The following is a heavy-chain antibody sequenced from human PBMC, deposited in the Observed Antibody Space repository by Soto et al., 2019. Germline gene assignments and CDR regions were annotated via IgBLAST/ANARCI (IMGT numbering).Heavy chain of an antibody. V-gene: IGHV1-18*01. CDR1: GYTFTSYG. CDR2: ISSYNGNT. D-gene: IGHD6-6*01. CDR3: ARGGSSSPHNWGYYMDV. J-gene: IGHJ6*03. Sequence: GASVKVSCKASGYTFTSYGISWVRQAPGQGLEWMGWISSYNGNTNYAQKLQGRVTMTTDTSTSTAYMELRSLRSDDTAVYYCARGGSSSPHNWGYYMDVWGKGTTVTVSS.